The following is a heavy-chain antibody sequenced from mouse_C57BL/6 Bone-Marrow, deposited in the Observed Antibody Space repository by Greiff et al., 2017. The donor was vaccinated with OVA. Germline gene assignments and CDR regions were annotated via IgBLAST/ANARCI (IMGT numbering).Heavy chain of an antibody. CDR3: ARGGPFAY. V-gene: IGHV1-7*01. CDR1: GYTFTSYW. CDR2: INPSSGYT. Sequence: VKLMESGAELAKPGASVKLSCKASGYTFTSYWMHWVKQRPGQGLEWIGYINPSSGYTKYNQKFKDKATLTADKSSRTAYMQLSSLPYEDSAVYYCARGGPFAYWGQGTLVTVSA. J-gene: IGHJ3*01.